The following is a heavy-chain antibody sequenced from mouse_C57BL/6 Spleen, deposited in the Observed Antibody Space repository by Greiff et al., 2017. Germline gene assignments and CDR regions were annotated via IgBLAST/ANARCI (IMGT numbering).Heavy chain of an antibody. J-gene: IGHJ4*01. V-gene: IGHV1-50*01. CDR3: ARWDYDAMDY. CDR2: IDPSNGYT. CDR1: GYTFTSYW. Sequence: QVQLKQPGAELVKPGASVKLSCKASGYTFTSYWMQWVKQRPGQGLEWIGEIDPSNGYTNSNQKFKGKATLTVDTSSSTAYMQLSSLTSEDSAVYYCARWDYDAMDYWGKGTSVTVSS. D-gene: IGHD2-4*01.